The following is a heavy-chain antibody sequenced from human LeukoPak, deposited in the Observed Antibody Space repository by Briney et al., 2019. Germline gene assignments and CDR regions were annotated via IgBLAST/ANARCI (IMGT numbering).Heavy chain of an antibody. D-gene: IGHD5-18*01. V-gene: IGHV4-34*01. Sequence: SETLSLTCAVYGGSFSGYYWSWIRQPPGKGLEWIGEINHSGSTNYNPSLKSRVTISLDTSKNQFSLKLSSVTAADTAVYYRARAESGGYSYGSGYYYGMDVWGQGTTVTVSS. J-gene: IGHJ6*02. CDR1: GGSFSGYY. CDR3: ARAESGGYSYGSGYYYGMDV. CDR2: INHSGST.